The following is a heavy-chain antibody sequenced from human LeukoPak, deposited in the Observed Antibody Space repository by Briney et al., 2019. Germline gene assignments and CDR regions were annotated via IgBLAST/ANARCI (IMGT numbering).Heavy chain of an antibody. J-gene: IGHJ6*03. V-gene: IGHV4-39*01. CDR1: GGSISSSSYY. CDR3: ARRVFEGNYMDV. CDR2: IYYSGST. D-gene: IGHD3-16*01. Sequence: SETLSLTCTVSGGSISSSSYYWGWIRQPPGKGLEWIGSIYYSGSTYYNPSLKSRVTISVDTSKNQFSLKLSSVTAADTAVYYCARRVFEGNYMDVWGKGTTVTVSS.